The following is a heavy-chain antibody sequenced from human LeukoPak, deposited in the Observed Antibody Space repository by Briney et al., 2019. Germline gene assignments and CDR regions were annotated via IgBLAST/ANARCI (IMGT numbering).Heavy chain of an antibody. CDR3: ERHRWTGTYNFDY. J-gene: IGHJ4*02. Sequence: PSETLSLTCRVSGDSISTSSYFWGWIRQPPGKGLEWIGRILFSGTTHYKPSLKRRVTVSVDTSKNQFCLELTSVTAADTAVYYRERHRWTGTYNFDYWGQGSLVTVSS. V-gene: IGHV4-39*01. CDR2: ILFSGTT. D-gene: IGHD1-1*01. CDR1: GDSISTSSYF.